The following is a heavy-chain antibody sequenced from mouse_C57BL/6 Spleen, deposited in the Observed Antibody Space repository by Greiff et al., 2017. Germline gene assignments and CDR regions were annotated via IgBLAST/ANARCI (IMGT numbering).Heavy chain of an antibody. CDR2: IDPEGGET. V-gene: IGHV14-2*01. CDR3: ASFNWANWYFDV. J-gene: IGHJ1*03. CDR1: GFTFNDYY. Sequence: EVQLQQSGAELVKPGASVKLSCTASGFTFNDYYMHWVKQRPEQGLEWIGRIDPEGGETKYDPKFQGKATMTADTSSNTAYLQLSSLTSEDSAVYYCASFNWANWYFDVWGTGTTVTVSS. D-gene: IGHD4-1*02.